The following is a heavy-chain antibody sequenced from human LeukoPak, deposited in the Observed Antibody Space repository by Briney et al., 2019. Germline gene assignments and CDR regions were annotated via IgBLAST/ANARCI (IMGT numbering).Heavy chain of an antibody. CDR3: FQAEDGIRDFDWLSPGEVFDY. D-gene: IGHD3-9*01. CDR2: IYHSGST. J-gene: IGHJ4*02. Sequence: PSDTLSLSCTVSGYSISRGYYWGWILQPPGNVLEWLGSIYHSGSTYYQPSLMIRVTMSVDTSKNQFSMKLSSVTAADTAVYFFFQAEDGIRDFDWLSPGEVFDYWGQGTLVTVSS. CDR1: GYSISRGYY. V-gene: IGHV4-38-2*02.